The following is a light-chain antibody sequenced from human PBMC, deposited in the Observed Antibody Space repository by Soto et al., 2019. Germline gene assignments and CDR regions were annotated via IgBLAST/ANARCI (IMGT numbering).Light chain of an antibody. CDR2: GAS. CDR1: QSVSSSY. Sequence: DIVLTQSPGTLSLSPGERATLSCRASQSVSSSYLAWYQQKPGQAPRLLIYGASSRATGIPDRFSGSGSGTDFTLTISRLEPEDFGVYYCQQYGSSPTCGQGTKVDIK. CDR3: QQYGSSPT. J-gene: IGKJ1*01. V-gene: IGKV3-20*01.